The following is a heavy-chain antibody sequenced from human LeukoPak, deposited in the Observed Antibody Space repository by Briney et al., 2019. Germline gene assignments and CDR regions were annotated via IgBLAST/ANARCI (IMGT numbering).Heavy chain of an antibody. Sequence: PGGSLRLSCAASGFTFSSYAMHWVRQAPGKGLEWVAVISYDGSNKYYVDSVKGRFTISRDNSKNTLYLQMNSLRAEDTAVYYCARDTPSYVLRFLESSAFDIWGQGTMVTVSS. D-gene: IGHD3-3*01. CDR3: ARDTPSYVLRFLESSAFDI. V-gene: IGHV3-30-3*01. J-gene: IGHJ3*02. CDR2: ISYDGSNK. CDR1: GFTFSSYA.